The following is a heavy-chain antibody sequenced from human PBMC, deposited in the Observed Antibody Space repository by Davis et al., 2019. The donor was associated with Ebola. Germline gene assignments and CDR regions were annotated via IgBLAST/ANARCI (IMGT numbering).Heavy chain of an antibody. CDR2: INHSGST. CDR3: ARGELLDI. J-gene: IGHJ3*02. Sequence: MPSETLSLTCAVYGGSFNGYYWSWIRQPPGKGLEWIGEINHSGSTNYNPSLKSRVTISVDTSKNQFSLKLSSVTAADTADYYCARGELLDIWGQGTMVTVSS. D-gene: IGHD3-10*01. V-gene: IGHV4-34*01. CDR1: GGSFNGYY.